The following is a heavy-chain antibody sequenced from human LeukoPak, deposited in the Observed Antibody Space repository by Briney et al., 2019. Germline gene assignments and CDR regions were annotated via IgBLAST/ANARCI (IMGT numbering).Heavy chain of an antibody. Sequence: SETLSLTCTVSGGSVSSYYWSWIRQSPGKGLEWIGYIYDDGSTRHNPSLKSRVTMSIDTSKNQFSLKLSSVTAADTAVYYCARATYYYHLDVWGHGTTVTVSS. J-gene: IGHJ6*01. CDR3: ARATYYYHLDV. V-gene: IGHV4-59*02. CDR1: GGSVSSYY. CDR2: IYDDGST.